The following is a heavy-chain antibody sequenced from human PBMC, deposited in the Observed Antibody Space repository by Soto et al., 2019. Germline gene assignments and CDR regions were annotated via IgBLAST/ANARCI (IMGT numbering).Heavy chain of an antibody. Sequence: PVRVSWRSVGYAFTSDDVKWRRQATGQGLEWMGWMNPSGGNTGYAQRFQGRVTMTRNTSISTAYMELSSLRSEDTAVYYCARGSYIVLMVYATYYFDYWGQGTLVTVSS. J-gene: IGHJ4*02. CDR2: MNPSGGNT. D-gene: IGHD2-8*01. CDR1: GYAFTSDD. V-gene: IGHV1-8*01. CDR3: ARGSYIVLMVYATYYFDY.